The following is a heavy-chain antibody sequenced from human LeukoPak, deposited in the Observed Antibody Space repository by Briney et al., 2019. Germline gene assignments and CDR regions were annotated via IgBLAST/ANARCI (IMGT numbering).Heavy chain of an antibody. V-gene: IGHV3-23*01. CDR2: ISSGGVNT. D-gene: IGHD3-10*01. Sequence: GGSLRLSCTASGFTFSSYAMSWVRRAPGQGLEWVSVISSGGVNTYYRDSVKGRFTISRDNSKNTLYLQMNSLGAEDTAVYYCATGRGSGNYNWFDPWGQGTLVTVSS. CDR1: GFTFSSYA. J-gene: IGHJ5*02. CDR3: ATGRGSGNYNWFDP.